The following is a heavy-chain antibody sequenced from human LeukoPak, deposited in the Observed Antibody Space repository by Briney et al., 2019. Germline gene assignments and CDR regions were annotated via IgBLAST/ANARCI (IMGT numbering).Heavy chain of an antibody. CDR2: INPNRGGT. CDR1: GYTFTGYY. CDR3: AKDRMYYYDSGGYPDAFDI. D-gene: IGHD3-22*01. V-gene: IGHV1-2*06. J-gene: IGHJ3*02. Sequence: ASVKVSCKASGYTFTGYYMHWVRQAPGQGPEWMGRINPNRGGTNYAQKFQSRVTMTRDTSINTAYMELSGLRSDDTAVYYCAKDRMYYYDSGGYPDAFDIWGQGTLVIVSS.